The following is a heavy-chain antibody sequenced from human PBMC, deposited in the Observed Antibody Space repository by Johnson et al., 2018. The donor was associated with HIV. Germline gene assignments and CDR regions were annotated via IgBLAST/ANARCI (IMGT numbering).Heavy chain of an antibody. D-gene: IGHD6-13*01. V-gene: IGHV3-7*05. CDR3: TRVGVYSSPYDAFDI. Sequence: VQLVESGGGVVQPGRSLRLSCAASGFTFSNYWMSWVRQAPGKGLEWLANIKEDGSEEYYVDSLKGRFTISRDNAQNSLYLQMDNLRAEDSAVYYCTRVGVYSSPYDAFDIWGQGTVVTISS. J-gene: IGHJ3*02. CDR2: IKEDGSEE. CDR1: GFTFSNYW.